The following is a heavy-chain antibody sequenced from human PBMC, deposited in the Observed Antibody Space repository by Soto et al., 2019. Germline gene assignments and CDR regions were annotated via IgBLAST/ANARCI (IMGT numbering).Heavy chain of an antibody. CDR1: GFTFSSYA. CDR2: ISSNGGST. D-gene: IGHD2-21*02. V-gene: IGHV3-64*01. CDR3: ARGLDCGGDFYSEYFQH. Sequence: EVQLVESGGGLVQPGGSLRLSCAASGFTFSSYAMHWVRQAPGKGLEYVSAISSNGGSTYYANSVKGRFTISRDNSKNTLFLQMGDLRAEDRAVYYCARGLDCGGDFYSEYFQHWGPGTLVTVSS. J-gene: IGHJ1*01.